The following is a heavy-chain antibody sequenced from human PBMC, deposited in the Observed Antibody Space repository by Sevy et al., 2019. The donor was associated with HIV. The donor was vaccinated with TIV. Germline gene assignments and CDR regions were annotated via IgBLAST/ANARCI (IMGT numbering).Heavy chain of an antibody. D-gene: IGHD6-19*01. V-gene: IGHV4-59*01. CDR3: ARWGPNSSGWSPYYYYGMDV. Sequence: SETLSLTCTVSGGSISSYLWSWIRQPPGKGLEWIGYIYYSGSTNYNPSLKSRVTISVDTSKNQFSLKLSSVTAADTAVYYCARWGPNSSGWSPYYYYGMDVWGQGTTVTVSS. CDR2: IYYSGST. J-gene: IGHJ6*02. CDR1: GGSISSYL.